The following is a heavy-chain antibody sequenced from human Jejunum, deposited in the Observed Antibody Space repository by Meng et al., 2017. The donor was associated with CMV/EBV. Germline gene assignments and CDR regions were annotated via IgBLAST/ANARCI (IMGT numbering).Heavy chain of an antibody. V-gene: IGHV1-18*04. D-gene: IGHD7-27*01. CDR2: ISLGNGQT. CDR1: GYTFTDHN. J-gene: IGHJ4*02. CDR3: ARDVWGFDY. Sequence: QVQRLQAGAGVKKTGALVKISCKTSGYTFTDHNIGWVRQAPGQGLEWVGWISLGNGQTVYGHKVQGRVTVTTDTSTSTAYMELRSLRSDDTAMYYCARDVWGFDYWGQGTLVTVSS.